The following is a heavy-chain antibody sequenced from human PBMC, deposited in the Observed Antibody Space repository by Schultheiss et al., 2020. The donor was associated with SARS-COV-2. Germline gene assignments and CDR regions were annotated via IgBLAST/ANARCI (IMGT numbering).Heavy chain of an antibody. J-gene: IGHJ5*02. D-gene: IGHD3-3*01. Sequence: GGSLRLSCAASGFTFSSYWMHWVRQAPGKGLVWVSRINSDGSSTSYADSVKGRFTISRDNAKNTLYLQMNSLRAEDTAVYYCAGRGRVRFSPFDPWGQGTLVTVSS. CDR2: INSDGSST. CDR3: AGRGRVRFSPFDP. V-gene: IGHV3-74*01. CDR1: GFTFSSYW.